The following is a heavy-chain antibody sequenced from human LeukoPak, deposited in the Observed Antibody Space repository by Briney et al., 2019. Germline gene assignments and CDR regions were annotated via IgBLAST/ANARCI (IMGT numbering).Heavy chain of an antibody. V-gene: IGHV4-34*01. Sequence: PSETLSLTCGVDGGSFTASYWSWIRQSPGKGLEWIGEIHHAGDTNYNPSLKSRVTISLDIYKAQFSLNLKSVTAADTAVYYCVRVTGGGNVAYWYFDLWGRGTLVTVSS. CDR1: GGSFTASY. D-gene: IGHD4-23*01. CDR3: VRVTGGGNVAYWYFDL. J-gene: IGHJ2*01. CDR2: IHHAGDT.